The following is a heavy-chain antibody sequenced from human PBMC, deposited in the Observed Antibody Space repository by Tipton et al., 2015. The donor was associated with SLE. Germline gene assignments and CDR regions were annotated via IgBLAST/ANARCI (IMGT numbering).Heavy chain of an antibody. D-gene: IGHD4-17*01. J-gene: IGHJ4*02. CDR3: ARDPNGGYGTFDF. CDR2: VYYSGST. CDR1: GGSISSHY. Sequence: LRLSCTVSGGSISSHYWSWFRQPPGKGLEWIGYVYYSGSTYYNPSLKSRVTISVDTSKNQFSLKLSSVTAADTAVYFCARDPNGGYGTFDFWGQGALVTVSS. V-gene: IGHV4-59*11.